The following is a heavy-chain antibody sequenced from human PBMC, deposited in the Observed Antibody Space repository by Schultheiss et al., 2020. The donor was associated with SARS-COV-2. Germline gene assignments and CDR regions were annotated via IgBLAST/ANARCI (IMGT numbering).Heavy chain of an antibody. CDR3: AKAQNYDILTGFSY. V-gene: IGHV3-9*01. CDR2: ISWNSGSI. J-gene: IGHJ4*02. D-gene: IGHD3-9*01. CDR1: GFTFGDYA. Sequence: GGSLRLSCTASGFTFGDYAMHWVRQAPGKGLEWVSGISWNSGSIGYADSVKGRFTISRDNAKNSLYLQMNSLRAEDTALYYCAKAQNYDILTGFSYWGQGTLVTVSS.